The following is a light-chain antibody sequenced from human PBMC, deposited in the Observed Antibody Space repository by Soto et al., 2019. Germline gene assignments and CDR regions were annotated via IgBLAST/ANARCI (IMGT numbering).Light chain of an antibody. CDR2: GAS. Sequence: EILLTQSPATLSVSPGERATLSCRASQSVSSNLAWYQQKPGQAPRLLIYGASTRATGIPTRFSGSGSGTEFTLTISSLQSEDFEVYYCQQYNNGPPYTFGQGTKLEIK. CDR3: QQYNNGPPYT. J-gene: IGKJ2*01. CDR1: QSVSSN. V-gene: IGKV3-15*01.